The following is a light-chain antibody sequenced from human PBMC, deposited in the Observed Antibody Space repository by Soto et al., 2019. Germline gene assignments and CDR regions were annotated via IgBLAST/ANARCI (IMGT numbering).Light chain of an antibody. CDR2: KAS. J-gene: IGKJ1*01. V-gene: IGKV1-5*03. CDR3: QQYNDNWT. CDR1: QSSSSW. Sequence: DIQMTQSPSTLSASVGDRVTITCRASQSSSSWLAWYQQKPGKAPKLLIYKASTLQSGVPSRFSGSGSGTEVTLAISSLQPDDSATYYCQQYNDNWTFGQGTKVEIK.